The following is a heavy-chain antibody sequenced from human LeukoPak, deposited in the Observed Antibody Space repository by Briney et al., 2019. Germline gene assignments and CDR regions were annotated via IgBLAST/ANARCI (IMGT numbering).Heavy chain of an antibody. D-gene: IGHD6-13*01. CDR3: ARALYSSSWYYFDY. Sequence: KPSETLSLTCTVSGGSISSYYWSWIRQPPGKGLEWIGYIYYSGSTNYNPSLKSRVTISVDTSKNQFSLKLSSVTAADTAVYYCARALYSSSWYYFDYWGQGTLVTVSS. CDR2: IYYSGST. CDR1: GGSISSYY. V-gene: IGHV4-59*08. J-gene: IGHJ4*02.